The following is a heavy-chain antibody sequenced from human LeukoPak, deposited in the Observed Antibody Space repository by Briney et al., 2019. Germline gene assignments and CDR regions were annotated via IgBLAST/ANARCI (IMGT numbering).Heavy chain of an antibody. D-gene: IGHD3-3*01. CDR2: ISGSGAGT. CDR3: AKTRSELDY. J-gene: IGHJ4*02. Sequence: GGSLRLSCAASGFTFSSYAMTWVRQAPGKGLEWVSAISGSGAGTYYADSVKGRFTISRDNSKNTHYLQMNSLRVEDTAVYYCAKTRSELDYWGQGTLVTVSS. CDR1: GFTFSSYA. V-gene: IGHV3-23*01.